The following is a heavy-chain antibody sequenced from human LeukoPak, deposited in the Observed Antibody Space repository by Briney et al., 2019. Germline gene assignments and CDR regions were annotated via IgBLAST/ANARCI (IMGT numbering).Heavy chain of an antibody. CDR1: SGSISTYY. CDR2: IYTSGST. V-gene: IGHV4-4*08. Sequence: PSETLSLTCTVSSGSISTYYWSWIRQPPGKGLEWIGYIYTSGSTNYNPSLRSRVTMSVDTSKNQFSLKLSSVTAADTAVYYCARGDSASWNHKSDPRILAYWGQGTLVTVSS. CDR3: ARGDSASWNHKSDPRILAY. J-gene: IGHJ4*02. D-gene: IGHD2-21*01.